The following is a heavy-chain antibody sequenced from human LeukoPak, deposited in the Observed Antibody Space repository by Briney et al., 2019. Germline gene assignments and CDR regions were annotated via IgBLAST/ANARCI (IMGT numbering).Heavy chain of an antibody. V-gene: IGHV3-30-3*01. J-gene: IGHJ2*01. CDR3: ARDKEYCGGDCSYWYFDL. CDR2: ISYDGSNK. D-gene: IGHD2-21*02. CDR1: GFTFSSYA. Sequence: GGSLRLSCAASGFTFSSYAMHWVRQAPGKGLEWVAVISYDGSNKYYADSVKGRFTISRDNSKNTLYLQMNSLRAADTAVYYCARDKEYCGGDCSYWYFDLWGRGTVVTVSS.